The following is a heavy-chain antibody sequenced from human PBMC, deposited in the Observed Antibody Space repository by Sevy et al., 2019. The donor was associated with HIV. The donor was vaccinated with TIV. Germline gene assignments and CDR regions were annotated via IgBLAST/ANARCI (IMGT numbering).Heavy chain of an antibody. CDR3: PGNDSSDYYFDY. J-gene: IGHJ4*02. D-gene: IGHD2-15*01. CDR2: FYYSGSI. Sequence: SETLSLTCTVSAGSISSSYYWSWIRLLPGKGLEWIGYFYYSGSIYYNPSLKGRFTIFIDTSKNQFSLKLSSVTAADTAVYYCPGNDSSDYYFDYWGQGTLVTVSS. CDR1: AGSISSSYY. V-gene: IGHV4-31*03.